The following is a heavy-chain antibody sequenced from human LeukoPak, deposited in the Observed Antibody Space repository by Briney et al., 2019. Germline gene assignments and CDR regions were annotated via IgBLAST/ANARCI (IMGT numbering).Heavy chain of an antibody. Sequence: SETLSLTCAVYGGSFSGYYWSWIRQPPGKGLEWIGEINHSGSTNYNPSLKSRVTMSVDTSKNQFSLKLSSVTAADTAVYYCAREDVEMATMEFDPWGQGTLVTVSS. CDR3: AREDVEMATMEFDP. D-gene: IGHD5-24*01. J-gene: IGHJ5*02. CDR1: GGSFSGYY. V-gene: IGHV4-34*01. CDR2: INHSGST.